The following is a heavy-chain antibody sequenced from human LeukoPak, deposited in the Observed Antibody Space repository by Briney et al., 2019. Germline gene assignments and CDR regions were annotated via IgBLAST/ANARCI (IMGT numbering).Heavy chain of an antibody. CDR2: ISGSGGST. J-gene: IGHJ6*03. V-gene: IGHV3-23*01. CDR1: GFTFSSYA. Sequence: GGSLRLSCAASGFTFSSYAMSWVRQAPGKGLEWVSAISGSGGSTYYADSVKGRFTISRDNSKNTLYLQMNSLRAEDTAVYYCAKAGGSSTSRFYYYMDVWGKGTTVTVSS. D-gene: IGHD2-2*01. CDR3: AKAGGSSTSRFYYYMDV.